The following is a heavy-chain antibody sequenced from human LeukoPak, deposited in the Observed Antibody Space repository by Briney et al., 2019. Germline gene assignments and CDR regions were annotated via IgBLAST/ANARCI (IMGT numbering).Heavy chain of an antibody. J-gene: IGHJ4*02. CDR1: GGSFSGYY. D-gene: IGHD3-10*01. Sequence: KPSETLSLTCAVYGGSFSGYYWSWIRQPPGKGLEWIGEINHSGSTNYNPSLKSRFTISVDTSKNQFSLKLSSVTAADTAVYYCARVYYGSGSFDYWGQGTLVTVSS. V-gene: IGHV4-34*01. CDR2: INHSGST. CDR3: ARVYYGSGSFDY.